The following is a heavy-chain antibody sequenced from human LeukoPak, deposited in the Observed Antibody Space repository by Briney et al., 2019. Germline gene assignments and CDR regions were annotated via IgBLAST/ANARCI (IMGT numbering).Heavy chain of an antibody. V-gene: IGHV1-18*04. CDR2: ISAYNGNT. Sequence: ASVKVSCKASGYTFTSYGISWVRQAPGQGLEWRGWISAYNGNTNYAQKLQGRVTMTTDTSTSTAYIELSSLRSDDTAVYYCARAPYYYGSGSYPYPLYYFDYWGQGTLVTVSS. CDR1: GYTFTSYG. J-gene: IGHJ4*02. CDR3: ARAPYYYGSGSYPYPLYYFDY. D-gene: IGHD3-10*01.